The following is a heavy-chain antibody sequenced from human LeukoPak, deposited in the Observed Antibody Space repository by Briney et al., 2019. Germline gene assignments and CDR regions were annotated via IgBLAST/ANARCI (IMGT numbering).Heavy chain of an antibody. D-gene: IGHD3-3*01. V-gene: IGHV5-51*01. J-gene: IGHJ5*02. CDR1: GYSFTSYW. Sequence: GESLKISCQGSGYSFTSYWIGWVRQMPGKGLEWMGIIYPGDSDTRYSPSFQGQVTISADKSISTAYLQWSSLEASDTAMYYCARTEIASITIFGVVIGNWFDPWGQGTLVTVSS. CDR2: IYPGDSDT. CDR3: ARTEIASITIFGVVIGNWFDP.